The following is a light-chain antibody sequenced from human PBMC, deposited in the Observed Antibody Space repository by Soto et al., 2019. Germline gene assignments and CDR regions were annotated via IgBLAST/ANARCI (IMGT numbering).Light chain of an antibody. J-gene: IGLJ1*01. CDR3: CSYAGNSRV. V-gene: IGLV2-11*01. CDR2: DVS. CDR1: SSDVGGYDY. Sequence: QSALTQPRSASGSPGQSVTLSCTGTSSDVGGYDYVSWYQQHPDKAPKLIIYDVSRRPSGVPDRFSGSKSDNTASLTISGLQAEDDADYYCCSYAGNSRVFGTGTKVTVL.